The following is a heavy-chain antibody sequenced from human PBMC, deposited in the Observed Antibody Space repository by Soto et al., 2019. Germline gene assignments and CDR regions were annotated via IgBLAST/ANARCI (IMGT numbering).Heavy chain of an antibody. CDR1: GYSFTSYW. V-gene: IGHV5-10-1*01. D-gene: IGHD6-19*01. CDR3: ARLAVAARRGYYGMDV. Sequence: EVQLVQSGAEVKKPGESLRISCKGSGYSFTSYWISWVRQMPGKGLEWMGRIDPSDSYTNYSPSFQGHVTISADKSITTAYLQWSSLKASDTAMYYCARLAVAARRGYYGMDVWGQGTTVTVSS. CDR2: IDPSDSYT. J-gene: IGHJ6*02.